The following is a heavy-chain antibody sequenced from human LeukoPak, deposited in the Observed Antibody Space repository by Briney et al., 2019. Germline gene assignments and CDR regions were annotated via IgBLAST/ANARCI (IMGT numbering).Heavy chain of an antibody. J-gene: IGHJ6*03. V-gene: IGHV3-30*02. D-gene: IGHD2-8*01. CDR3: AKDRCSNGIGCYYYYMDV. Sequence: GGSLRLSCAAPGFTFNAYGMHWVRQAPGKGLEWVAYIQYDGSNQQYADSVKGRFSISRDSSKNILYLQMNSLRAEDTAVYYCAKDRCSNGIGCYYYYMDVWAKGPRSPSP. CDR1: GFTFNAYG. CDR2: IQYDGSNQ.